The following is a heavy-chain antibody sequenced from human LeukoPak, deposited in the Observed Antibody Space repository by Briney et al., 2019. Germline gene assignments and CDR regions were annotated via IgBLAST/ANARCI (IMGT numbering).Heavy chain of an antibody. CDR2: IFPSGGEI. V-gene: IGHV3-23*01. CDR3: AKVRVVFNWNYAYYFDS. J-gene: IGHJ4*02. CDR1: GFTFSTFA. D-gene: IGHD1-7*01. Sequence: GGSLRLSCAASGFTFSTFAMIWVRQPPGKGLEWVSSIFPSGGEIHYADSVRGRFTISRDNSKSTLSLQMNSLRAEDTAVYYCAKVRVVFNWNYAYYFDSWGQGTLVTVSS.